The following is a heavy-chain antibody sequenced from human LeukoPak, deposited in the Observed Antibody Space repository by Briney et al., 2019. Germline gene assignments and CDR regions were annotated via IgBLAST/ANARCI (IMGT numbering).Heavy chain of an antibody. CDR2: IRYDGSNK. CDR3: AKEGGVVTAIVGYYYYYMDV. V-gene: IGHV3-30*02. Sequence: GGSLRLSCAASGFTFSSYGMHWVRQAPGKGLEWVAFIRYDGSNKYYADSVKGRFTISRDNSKNTLYLQMNSLRAEDTAVYYCAKEGGVVTAIVGYYYYYMDVWGKGTTVTISS. D-gene: IGHD2-21*02. CDR1: GFTFSSYG. J-gene: IGHJ6*03.